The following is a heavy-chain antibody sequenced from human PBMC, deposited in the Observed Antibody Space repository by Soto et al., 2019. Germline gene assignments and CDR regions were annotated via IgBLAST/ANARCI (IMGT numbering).Heavy chain of an antibody. V-gene: IGHV5-10-1*03. D-gene: IGHD5-12*01. Sequence: EVQLVQSGAEVKKPGESLRISCQGSGYSFISYWISWVRQMPGKGLEWMGRIDPSDSYTNYSPSFQGHVTISADKSISTAYLQWSSLKASDTAMYYCAKSVRRGYSGYDAEGYWGQRTLVTVSS. J-gene: IGHJ4*02. CDR1: GYSFISYW. CDR3: AKSVRRGYSGYDAEGY. CDR2: IDPSDSYT.